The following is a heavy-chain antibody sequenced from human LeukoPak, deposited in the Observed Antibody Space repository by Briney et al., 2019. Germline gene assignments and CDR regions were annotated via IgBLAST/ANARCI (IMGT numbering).Heavy chain of an antibody. J-gene: IGHJ4*02. CDR2: IYYSGST. V-gene: IGHV4-31*03. CDR3: ARDWYGDGGYVFAY. CDR1: GGSISSGGYY. D-gene: IGHD5-12*01. Sequence: SETLSLTCTVSGGSISSGGYYWSWIRQHPGKGLEWIGYIYYSGSTYYNPSLKSRVTISVDTSKNQFSLKLSSVTAADTAVYYCARDWYGDGGYVFAYWGQGTLVTVSS.